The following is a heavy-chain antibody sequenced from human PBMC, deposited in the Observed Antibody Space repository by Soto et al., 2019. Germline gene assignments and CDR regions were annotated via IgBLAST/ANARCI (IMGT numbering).Heavy chain of an antibody. J-gene: IGHJ5*02. CDR2: ISYDGSNK. CDR3: AKDREDIVVVPEFDP. D-gene: IGHD2-2*01. V-gene: IGHV3-30*18. Sequence: QVQLVKSGGGVVQPGRSLRLSCAASGFTFSSYGMHWVRQAPGKGLEWVAVISYDGSNKYYADSVKGRFTISRDNSKNTLYLQMNSLRAEDTAVYYCAKDREDIVVVPEFDPWGQGTLVTVSS. CDR1: GFTFSSYG.